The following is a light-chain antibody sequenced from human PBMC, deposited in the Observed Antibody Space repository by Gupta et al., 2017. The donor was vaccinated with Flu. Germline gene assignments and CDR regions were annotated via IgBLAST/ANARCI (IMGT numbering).Light chain of an antibody. CDR1: QRVGSY. CDR3: QQSDSAPRT. Sequence: DIQMTQSPSSLSAYVGDTVTITCRASQRVGSYLHWYQQRPGEVPNLLIYSTSTRQRGVPSRSVGGGSGTVFTLTVSRLRPEESATYSCQQSDSAPRTFGEGTKV. J-gene: IGKJ4*02. V-gene: IGKV1-39*01. CDR2: STS.